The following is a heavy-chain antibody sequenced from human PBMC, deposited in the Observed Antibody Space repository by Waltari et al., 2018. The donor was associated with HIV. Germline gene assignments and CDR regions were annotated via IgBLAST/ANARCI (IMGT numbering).Heavy chain of an antibody. Sequence: VQLVESGGGSIKTGGSLRLSCAGSGFSVRNHWMDWVRQGPGKGLVWVGSINSAGGTRNYADAGKDRFVISRDNSRNTVYLQLNRVKVEDTAVYFCARASHYIEFSTFDGDYYFDLWGRGTRVAVSS. V-gene: IGHV3-74*01. CDR2: INSAGGTR. CDR3: ARASHYIEFSTFDGDYYFDL. CDR1: GFSVRNHW. J-gene: IGHJ4*02. D-gene: IGHD3-9*01.